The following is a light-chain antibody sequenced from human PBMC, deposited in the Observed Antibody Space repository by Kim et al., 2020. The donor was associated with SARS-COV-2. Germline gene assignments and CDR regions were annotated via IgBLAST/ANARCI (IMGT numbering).Light chain of an antibody. CDR1: SSDVGGYNY. CDR2: EVN. V-gene: IGLV2-8*01. J-gene: IGLJ1*01. Sequence: PGRALPISCTGTSSDVGGYNYVSWYQQHPGKAPQLMIYEVNKRPSGVPDLFSGSKSGSTASLTVSGLQAEDEADYYCFSYAGSTYVFGTGTKVTVL. CDR3: FSYAGSTYV.